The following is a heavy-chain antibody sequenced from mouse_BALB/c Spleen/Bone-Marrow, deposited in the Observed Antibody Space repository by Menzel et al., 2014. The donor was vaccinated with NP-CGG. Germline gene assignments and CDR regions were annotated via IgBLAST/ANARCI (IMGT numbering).Heavy chain of an antibody. J-gene: IGHJ3*01. V-gene: IGHV4-1*02. CDR3: ARGTSNWFAY. Sequence: EVKLMESGGGLVQPGGSLKLSCAASGFDFSRYWMSWVRQAPGKGLEWIGEINPDSSTINYTPSLKDKFIISRDNAKNTLYLQMRKVRSEDTALYYCARGTSNWFAYWGQGTLVTVSA. CDR2: INPDSSTI. CDR1: GFDFSRYW. D-gene: IGHD3-3*01.